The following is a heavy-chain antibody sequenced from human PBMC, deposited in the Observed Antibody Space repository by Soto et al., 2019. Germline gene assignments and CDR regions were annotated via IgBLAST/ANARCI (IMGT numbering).Heavy chain of an antibody. V-gene: IGHV3-64D*06. CDR1: GFTFSAYP. D-gene: IGHD5-12*01. J-gene: IGHJ4*02. CDR3: SKDFYDYSGTYGLHFDS. Sequence: LRRSCSASGFTFSAYPMHWVRQAQGKGLDHLSATTNDGGATYYADSVKGRFSVSRDNSKNTLYLQLNSLRTEDTAVYYCSKDFYDYSGTYGLHFDSWGQGILVTVSS. CDR2: TTNDGGAT.